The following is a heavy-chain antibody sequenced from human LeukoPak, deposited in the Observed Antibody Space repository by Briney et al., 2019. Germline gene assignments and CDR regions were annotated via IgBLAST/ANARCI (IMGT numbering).Heavy chain of an antibody. D-gene: IGHD3-22*01. V-gene: IGHV1-18*01. CDR2: ISAYNGNT. Sequence: GASVKVSCKASGYTFTSYGISWVRQAPGQGLEWMGWISAYNGNTNYAQKLQGRVTMTTDTSTSTAYMELRSLRSDDTAVYYCVRKGIYYYDSSGYSDYWGQGTLVTVSS. CDR3: VRKGIYYYDSSGYSDY. J-gene: IGHJ4*02. CDR1: GYTFTSYG.